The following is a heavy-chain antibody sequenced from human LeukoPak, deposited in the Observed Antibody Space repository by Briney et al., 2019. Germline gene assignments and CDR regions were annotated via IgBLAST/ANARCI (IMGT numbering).Heavy chain of an antibody. CDR1: GFTFSSYA. D-gene: IGHD4-17*01. V-gene: IGHV3-23*01. Sequence: PGGSLRLSCAASGFTFSSYAMSWVRQAPGKGLEWVSAISGSGGSTYYADSVKGRFTISRDNSKNTLYLQMNSLIIADTAVYYCAKDSTVTSLYWYFDLWGRGTLVTVSS. CDR3: AKDSTVTSLYWYFDL. CDR2: ISGSGGST. J-gene: IGHJ2*01.